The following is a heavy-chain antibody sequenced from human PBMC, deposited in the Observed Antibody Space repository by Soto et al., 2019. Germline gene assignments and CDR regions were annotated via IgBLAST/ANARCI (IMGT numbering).Heavy chain of an antibody. D-gene: IGHD3-22*01. CDR2: ISAYNGNT. V-gene: IGHV1-18*01. CDR1: GYTFTSYG. J-gene: IGHJ4*02. Sequence: QVQLVQSGAEVKKPGASVKVSCKASGYTFTSYGISWVRQAPGQGLEWMGWISAYNGNTNYAQKLQGRVTTTTHTSTSTAYMARRSLRSADTAVYSCARESVVGPFDYWGQGTLVTVSS. CDR3: ARESVVGPFDY.